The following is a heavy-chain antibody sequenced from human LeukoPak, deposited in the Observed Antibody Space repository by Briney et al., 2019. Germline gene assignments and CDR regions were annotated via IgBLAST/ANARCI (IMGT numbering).Heavy chain of an antibody. D-gene: IGHD3-10*01. Sequence: SETLSLTCAVSGGSISSSNWWSWVRQPPGKGLEWIGEIYHSGSTNYNPSLKSRVTISVDKSKNQFSLKLSSVTAADTAVYYCAKGYYGSGSYGWFDPWGQGTLVTVSS. CDR2: IYHSGST. CDR3: AKGYYGSGSYGWFDP. J-gene: IGHJ5*02. V-gene: IGHV4-4*02. CDR1: GGSISSSNW.